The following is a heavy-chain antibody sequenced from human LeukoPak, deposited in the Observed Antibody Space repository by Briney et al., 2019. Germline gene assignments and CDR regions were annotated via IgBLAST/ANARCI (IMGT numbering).Heavy chain of an antibody. CDR3: ANLHGDYRDY. CDR1: GFTFGDYA. CDR2: ISWNSGNI. V-gene: IGHV3-9*01. D-gene: IGHD4-17*01. Sequence: PGGSLRLSCAASGFTFGDYAMHWVRQAPGKGLEWVSGISWNSGNIGYADSVKGRSTISRDNAKNSLYLEMNSLRAEDTALYYCANLHGDYRDYWGQGTLATVSS. J-gene: IGHJ4*02.